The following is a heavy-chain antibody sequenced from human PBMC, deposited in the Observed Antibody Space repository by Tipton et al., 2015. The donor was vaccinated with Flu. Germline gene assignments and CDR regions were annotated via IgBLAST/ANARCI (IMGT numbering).Heavy chain of an antibody. Sequence: SLRLSCAASGFTVSSNYMSWVRQAPGKGLEWVSVIYSGGSTYYADSVEGRFTISRDNSKNTLYLQMNSLRAEDTAVYYCAREAPAYGMDVWGPGTTVTVSS. CDR1: GFTVSSNY. CDR3: AREAPAYGMDV. CDR2: IYSGGST. J-gene: IGHJ6*02. V-gene: IGHV3-53*01.